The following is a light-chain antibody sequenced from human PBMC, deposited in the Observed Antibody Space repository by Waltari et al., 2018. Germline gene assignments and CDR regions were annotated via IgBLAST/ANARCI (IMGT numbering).Light chain of an antibody. CDR1: QSLVHSDGRTY. Sequence: DVEMTQSPVSLPVRLGQPASISCRSSQSLVHSDGRTYLNWFQQRPGQAPRRLIYKVSNRETGIPDRFSGSGSGTDFTLKISRVEAEDIAVYYCMQSTRSPRTFGQGTKVEI. CDR3: MQSTRSPRT. CDR2: KVS. J-gene: IGKJ1*01. V-gene: IGKV2-30*02.